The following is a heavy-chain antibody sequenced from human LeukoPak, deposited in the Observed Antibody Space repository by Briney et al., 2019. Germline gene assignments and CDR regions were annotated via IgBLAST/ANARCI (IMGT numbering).Heavy chain of an antibody. D-gene: IGHD6-6*01. V-gene: IGHV4-59*08. CDR3: ARHSGSSSYYFDY. CDR1: GGAFSGYY. J-gene: IGHJ4*02. Sequence: SETVSLTCGVYGGAFSGYYWSWIQQPPGKGLEWTGYIYYSGSTNYNPSLKSRVTISLDTSKNQFSLKLSSVTAADTAVYYCARHSGSSSYYFDYWGQGTLVTVSS. CDR2: IYYSGST.